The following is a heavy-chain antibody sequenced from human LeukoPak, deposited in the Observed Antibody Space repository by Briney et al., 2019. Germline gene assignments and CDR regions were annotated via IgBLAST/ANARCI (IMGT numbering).Heavy chain of an antibody. D-gene: IGHD4-17*01. CDR2: IIHIFGTA. J-gene: IGHJ6*03. V-gene: IGHV1-69*06. CDR3: ARAGYYGDYGVIDYYYYMDV. CDR1: GGTFSSYA. Sequence: GSSVKVSCKASGGTFSSYAISWVRQAPGQGLEWMGGIIHIFGTAYYAQKFQGRVTITADKSTSTAYMELSSLRSEDTAVYYCARAGYYGDYGVIDYYYYMDVWGKGTTVTVSS.